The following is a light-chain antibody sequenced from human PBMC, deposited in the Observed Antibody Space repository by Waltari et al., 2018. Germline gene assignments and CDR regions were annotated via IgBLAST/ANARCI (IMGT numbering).Light chain of an antibody. Sequence: DMPLTQSPSSLSASVGDRVTITCQASQDISNSLNWYQQKPGKAPQLLIYDASNLKTGVPSRFSGSGSGTDFSFSISSLQPEDIATYYCQQSDNLLYTFGRGTKLEIK. V-gene: IGKV1-33*01. CDR3: QQSDNLLYT. CDR1: QDISNS. J-gene: IGKJ2*01. CDR2: DAS.